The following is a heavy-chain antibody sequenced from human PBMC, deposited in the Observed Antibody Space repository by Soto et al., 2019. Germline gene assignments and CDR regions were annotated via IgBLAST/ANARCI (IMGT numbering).Heavy chain of an antibody. CDR1: GGSVSSSSFY. Sequence: SETLSLTCTVSGGSVSSSSFYWRWVRQPPGKGLVWIGRISYGEYTYYLPSLKSRVTVSVDTSTNQLSLKLNSVTSADTALYFCARHRRETGTFAQPLDSWGQGTLVTVSS. CDR3: ARHRRETGTFAQPLDS. V-gene: IGHV4-39*01. CDR2: ISYGEYT. J-gene: IGHJ4*02. D-gene: IGHD1-1*01.